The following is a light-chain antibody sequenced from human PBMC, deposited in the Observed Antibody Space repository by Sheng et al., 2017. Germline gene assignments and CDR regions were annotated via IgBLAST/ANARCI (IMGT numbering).Light chain of an antibody. CDR2: TAS. Sequence: DIQMTQSPSSLSASVGDRVTITCRASQGIGNSLAWFQQRPGEGPQSLISTASSLQSGVPSRFSGSGSGTDFTLTITSLQPEDFATYYCQQYSSYPITFGLRDYDWILN. V-gene: IGKV1-16*01. J-gene: IGKJ5*01. CDR3: QQYSSYPIT. CDR1: QGIGNS.